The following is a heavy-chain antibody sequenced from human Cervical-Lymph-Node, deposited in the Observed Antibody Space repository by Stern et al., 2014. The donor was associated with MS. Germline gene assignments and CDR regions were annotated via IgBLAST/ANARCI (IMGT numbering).Heavy chain of an antibody. D-gene: IGHD2-2*01. CDR3: ARDDCSSDSCYTRHYYFYYGLDV. V-gene: IGHV1-69*01. CDR2: IIPIFRTA. CDR1: GGTLSNFT. Sequence: QVQLVQSGAEVKRPGSSVRVSCKASGGTLSNFTISWVRQAPGQGLEWMGGIIPIFRTASYAQKFRGRVTITADDYTNTAYMDLSSLRSEDTAVYYCARDDCSSDSCYTRHYYFYYGLDVWGQGTTVTVSS. J-gene: IGHJ6*02.